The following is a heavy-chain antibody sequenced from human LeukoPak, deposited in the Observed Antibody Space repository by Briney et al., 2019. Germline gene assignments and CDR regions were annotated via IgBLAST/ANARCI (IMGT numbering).Heavy chain of an antibody. J-gene: IGHJ4*02. V-gene: IGHV4-59*01. CDR1: GGSISSYY. CDR2: IYYSGST. D-gene: IGHD2-2*01. Sequence: SETLSLTSTVSGGSISSYYWSWIRQPPGKGLEWIGYIYYSGSTNYNPSLKSRVTISVDTSKNQFSLKLSSVTAADTAVYYCARLLCSSTSCSYQPFDYWGQGTLVTVSS. CDR3: ARLLCSSTSCSYQPFDY.